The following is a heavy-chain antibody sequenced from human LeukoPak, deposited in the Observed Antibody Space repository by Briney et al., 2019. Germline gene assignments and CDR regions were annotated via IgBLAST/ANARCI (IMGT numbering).Heavy chain of an antibody. Sequence: GESLKISCKGSGYNFTSYWIGWVRQMPGKGLEWMGIIYPGDSDTRYSPSFQGQVTFSADKSINIAYLQWSSLKASDTAMYYCARLGGDYGSRYWGQGTLVTVSS. D-gene: IGHD4-17*01. V-gene: IGHV5-51*01. CDR2: IYPGDSDT. CDR3: ARLGGDYGSRY. J-gene: IGHJ4*02. CDR1: GYNFTSYW.